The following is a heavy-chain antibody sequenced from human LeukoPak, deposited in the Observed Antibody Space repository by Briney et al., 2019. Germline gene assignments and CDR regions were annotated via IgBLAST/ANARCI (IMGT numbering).Heavy chain of an antibody. CDR2: FDPEDGGT. J-gene: IGHJ4*02. Sequence: ASVNVSCKVSVYTLTELAIHWVRQAPGKGLEWMGAFDPEDGGTICAQKFQGRITLTEDTSTDTAYMELRSLSSEDTAVYYCATARVRLGELSLPEVRDDWGQGTLISVSS. CDR1: VYTLTELA. CDR3: ATARVRLGELSLPEVRDD. D-gene: IGHD3-16*02. V-gene: IGHV1-24*01.